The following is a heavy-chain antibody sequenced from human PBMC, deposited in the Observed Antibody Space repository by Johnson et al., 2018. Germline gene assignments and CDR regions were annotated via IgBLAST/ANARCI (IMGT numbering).Heavy chain of an antibody. Sequence: VQLVESGGGLVKPGGSLRLSCAASGFTFSDDYMNWIRQAPGKGLAWVSYISSSGNIIYYVDSVKGRFTISRDNAKNSLSLQMNSLRAGETAVYYCARSRGMREYFQHWGQGTLVTVSS. D-gene: IGHD6-13*01. CDR1: GFTFSDDY. CDR3: ARSRGMREYFQH. J-gene: IGHJ1*01. V-gene: IGHV3-11*04. CDR2: ISSSGNII.